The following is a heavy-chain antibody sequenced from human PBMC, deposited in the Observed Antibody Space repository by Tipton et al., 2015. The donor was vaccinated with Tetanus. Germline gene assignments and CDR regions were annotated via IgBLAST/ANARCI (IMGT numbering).Heavy chain of an antibody. CDR3: ARAPRYCGGDCYHFDY. D-gene: IGHD2-21*02. V-gene: IGHV3-74*01. J-gene: IGHJ4*02. Sequence: SLRLSCAASGFTFSSYWMHWVRQAPGKGLVWVSRVSGDGSITGYVDSVRDRFTISRDNAKNTLYLQMSSLRVEDTAIYYCARAPRYCGGDCYHFDYWGQGTLVTVSS. CDR2: VSGDGSIT. CDR1: GFTFSSYW.